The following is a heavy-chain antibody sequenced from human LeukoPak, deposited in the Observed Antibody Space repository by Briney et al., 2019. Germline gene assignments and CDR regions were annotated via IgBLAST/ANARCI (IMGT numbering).Heavy chain of an antibody. Sequence: GASLRLSCAASGFTFSSYAMHWVRQAPGKGLEWVAVISYDGSNKYYADSVKGRFTISRDNSKNTLYLQMNSLRAEDTAVYYCARGAGGYSYGLGDWYFDLWGRGTLVTVSS. CDR1: GFTFSSYA. CDR2: ISYDGSNK. D-gene: IGHD5-18*01. V-gene: IGHV3-30-3*01. J-gene: IGHJ2*01. CDR3: ARGAGGYSYGLGDWYFDL.